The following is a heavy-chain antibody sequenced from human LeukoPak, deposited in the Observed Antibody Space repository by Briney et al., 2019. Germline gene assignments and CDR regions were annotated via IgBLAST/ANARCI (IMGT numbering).Heavy chain of an antibody. CDR1: GGTFSSYA. V-gene: IGHV1-69*04. CDR3: ASLGGSGY. Sequence: SVKVSCKASGGTFSSYAISWVRQAPGQGLEWMGRIIPILGIANYAQKFQGRVTITADKSTNTAYMELSSLRSEDTAVYYCASLGGSGYWGQGTLVTVSS. CDR2: IIPILGIA. J-gene: IGHJ4*02. D-gene: IGHD3-16*01.